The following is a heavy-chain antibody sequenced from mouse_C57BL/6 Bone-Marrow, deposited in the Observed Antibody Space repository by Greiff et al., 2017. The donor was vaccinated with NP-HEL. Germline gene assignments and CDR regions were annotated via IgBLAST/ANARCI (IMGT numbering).Heavy chain of an antibody. CDR1: GYSFTSYY. Sequence: VQRVESGPELVKPGASVKISCKASGYSFTSYYIHWVKQRPGQGLEWIGWIYPGSGNTKYNEKFKGKATLTADTSSSTAYMQLSSLTSEDSAVYYCARSEGWLPSWFAYWGQGTLVTVSA. CDR3: ARSEGWLPSWFAY. D-gene: IGHD2-3*01. J-gene: IGHJ3*01. V-gene: IGHV1-66*01. CDR2: IYPGSGNT.